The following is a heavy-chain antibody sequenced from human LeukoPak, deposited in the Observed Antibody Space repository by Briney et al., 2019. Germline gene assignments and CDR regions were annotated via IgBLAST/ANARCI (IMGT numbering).Heavy chain of an antibody. CDR2: IRYHGSDK. V-gene: IGHV3-30*02. CDR1: AFTFRSYG. CDR3: AKKWSGDYDSSGVDDAFDI. D-gene: IGHD3-22*01. Sequence: GGSLRLSCAASAFTFRSYGMHWVRQAPGKGLEWVAFIRYHGSDKYYADSVKDRFTISRDNSRNTLYLQMNSLRAEDTAVYYCAKKWSGDYDSSGVDDAFDIWGQGTMVTVSS. J-gene: IGHJ3*02.